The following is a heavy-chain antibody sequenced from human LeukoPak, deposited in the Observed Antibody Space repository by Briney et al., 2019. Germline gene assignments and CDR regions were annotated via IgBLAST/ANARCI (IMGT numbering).Heavy chain of an antibody. CDR1: GGSFSGYY. Sequence: SETLSLTCAVYGGSFSGYYWSWIRQPPGRGLEWIGEINHRGSTNYNPSLKSGVTISVDTSKNQFSLKLSSVTAADTAVYYCARLLYCSSTSCYRGFSGSYWGQGTLVTVSS. CDR3: ARLLYCSSTSCYRGFSGSY. CDR2: INHRGST. J-gene: IGHJ4*02. V-gene: IGHV4-34*01. D-gene: IGHD2-2*02.